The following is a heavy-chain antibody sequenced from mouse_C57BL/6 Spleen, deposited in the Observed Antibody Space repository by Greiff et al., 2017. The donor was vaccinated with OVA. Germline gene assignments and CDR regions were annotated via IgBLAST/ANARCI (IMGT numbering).Heavy chain of an antibody. CDR2: ISSGGSYT. CDR1: GFTFSSYG. D-gene: IGHD2-10*02. V-gene: IGHV5-6*01. CDR3: ARQPDHSISFDY. Sequence: EVQGVESGGDLVKPGGSLKLSCAASGFTFSSYGMSWVRQTPDKRLEWVATISSGGSYTYYPDSVKGRFTISRDNAKNTLYLQMSSLKSKDTAMDYCARQPDHSISFDYWGQGTTLTVSS. J-gene: IGHJ2*01.